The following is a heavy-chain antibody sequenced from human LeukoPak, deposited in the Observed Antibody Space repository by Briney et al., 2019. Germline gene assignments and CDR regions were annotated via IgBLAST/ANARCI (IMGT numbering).Heavy chain of an antibody. CDR3: ARCAIAAAGNDFDY. V-gene: IGHV1-2*02. Sequence: GASVKASCKASGYTFTGYYMHWVRQAPGQGLEWMGWINPNSGGTNYAQKFQGRVTKTRDTSISTAYMELSRLRSDDTAVYYCARCAIAAAGNDFDYWGQGTLVTVSS. CDR1: GYTFTGYY. CDR2: INPNSGGT. J-gene: IGHJ4*02. D-gene: IGHD6-13*01.